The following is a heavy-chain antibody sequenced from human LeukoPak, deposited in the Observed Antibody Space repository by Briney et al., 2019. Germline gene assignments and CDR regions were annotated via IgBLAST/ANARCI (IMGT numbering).Heavy chain of an antibody. CDR3: ARRSFYYDSSGAYFDY. CDR2: IYYSGST. D-gene: IGHD3-22*01. V-gene: IGHV4-59*08. J-gene: IGHJ4*02. CDR1: GGSISSYY. Sequence: SETLSLTCTVSGGSISSYYWSWIRQAPGKGLEWSGYIYYSGSTNYNPSLKSRVTISVDTSKNQFSLKLSSVTAADTAVYYCARRSFYYDSSGAYFDYWGQGTLVTVSS.